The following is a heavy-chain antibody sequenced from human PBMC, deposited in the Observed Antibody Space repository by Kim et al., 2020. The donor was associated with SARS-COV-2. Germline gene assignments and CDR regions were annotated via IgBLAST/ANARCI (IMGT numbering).Heavy chain of an antibody. Sequence: PSLQSRVTISVDTSKTQSSLKLSSVTAADTAVYYCARGRYYYDSSGYYNYWGQGTLVTVSS. D-gene: IGHD3-22*01. J-gene: IGHJ4*02. V-gene: IGHV4-31*02. CDR3: ARGRYYYDSSGYYNY.